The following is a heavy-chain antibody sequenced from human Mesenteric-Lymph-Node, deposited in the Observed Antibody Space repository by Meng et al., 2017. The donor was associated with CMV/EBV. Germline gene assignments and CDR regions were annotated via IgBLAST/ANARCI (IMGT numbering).Heavy chain of an antibody. CDR3: VRSPFPGDF. Sequence: ASVKVSCKASGYTFTTYDIHWVRQTTGQGLEWMGWMNPHSRNTRYAEKFQDRVTMTRDTSINTAYMELSRLTSEDTAIYYCVRSPFPGDFWGQGTLVTVSS. CDR2: MNPHSRNT. CDR1: GYTFTTYD. J-gene: IGHJ4*02. V-gene: IGHV1-8*01. D-gene: IGHD3-10*01.